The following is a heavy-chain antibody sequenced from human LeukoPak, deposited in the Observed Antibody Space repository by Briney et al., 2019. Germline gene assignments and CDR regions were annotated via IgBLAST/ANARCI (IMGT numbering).Heavy chain of an antibody. J-gene: IGHJ3*02. CDR2: INPNSGGT. V-gene: IGHV1-2*02. D-gene: IGHD1-7*01. Sequence: GASVKVSCKASGYTFTGYYMHWVRQAPGQGLEWMGWINPNSGGTNYAQKFQGRVTMTRDTSISTAYMELSRLRSDDTAVYYCASNPYNWNFNDAFDIWGQGTMVTVSS. CDR1: GYTFTGYY. CDR3: ASNPYNWNFNDAFDI.